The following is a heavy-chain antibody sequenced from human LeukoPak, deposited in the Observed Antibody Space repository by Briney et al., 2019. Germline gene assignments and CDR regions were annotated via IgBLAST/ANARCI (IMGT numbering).Heavy chain of an antibody. J-gene: IGHJ4*02. CDR1: GGSISSYY. V-gene: IGHV4-59*01. CDR2: IYYSGST. D-gene: IGHD4-23*01. Sequence: SETLSLTCTVSGGSISSYYWSWIRQPPGKGLERIGYIYYSGSTNYNPSLKSRVTISVDTSKNQFSLKLSSVTAADTAVYYCARVLGYGGNSDPLFDYWGQGTLVTVSS. CDR3: ARVLGYGGNSDPLFDY.